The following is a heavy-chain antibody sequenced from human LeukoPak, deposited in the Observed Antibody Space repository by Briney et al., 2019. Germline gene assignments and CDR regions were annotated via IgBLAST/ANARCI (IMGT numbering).Heavy chain of an antibody. CDR3: ARDRGSSGWYADY. J-gene: IGHJ4*02. D-gene: IGHD6-19*01. Sequence: PGRSLRLSCAASGFTSSSYGMHWVRQAPGKGLEWVAVIWYDGSNKYYADSVKGRFTISRDNSKNTLYLQMNSLRAEDTAVYYCARDRGSSGWYADYWGQGTLVTVSS. V-gene: IGHV3-33*01. CDR2: IWYDGSNK. CDR1: GFTSSSYG.